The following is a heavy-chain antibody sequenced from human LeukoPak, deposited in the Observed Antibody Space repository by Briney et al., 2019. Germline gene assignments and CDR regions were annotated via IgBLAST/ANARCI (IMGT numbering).Heavy chain of an antibody. J-gene: IGHJ4*02. CDR3: ARTGKYCSSTSCYGEFDY. CDR2: INHSGST. CDR1: GGSFSGYY. D-gene: IGHD2-2*01. V-gene: IGHV4-34*01. Sequence: QTSETLSLTCAVYGGSFSGYYWSWIRQPPGKGLEWIGEINHSGSTNYNPSLKSRVTISVDTSKNQFSLKLSSVTAADTAVYYCARTGKYCSSTSCYGEFDYWGQGTLVTVSS.